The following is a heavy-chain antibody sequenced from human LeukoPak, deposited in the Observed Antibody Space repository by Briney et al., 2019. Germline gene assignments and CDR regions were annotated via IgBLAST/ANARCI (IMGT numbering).Heavy chain of an antibody. D-gene: IGHD3-16*01. J-gene: IGHJ4*02. Sequence: AGGSLRLSCSASGFTFSDYDMNWVRQAPRKGLEWVSSISYLSSHVYYGDSVKGRFSISRDNAKNSLYLQMNSLGAEDTAIYYCGRAFPPLRTSSAGDLWGQGILVTVSS. V-gene: IGHV3-21*01. CDR2: ISYLSSHV. CDR1: GFTFSDYD. CDR3: GRAFPPLRTSSAGDL.